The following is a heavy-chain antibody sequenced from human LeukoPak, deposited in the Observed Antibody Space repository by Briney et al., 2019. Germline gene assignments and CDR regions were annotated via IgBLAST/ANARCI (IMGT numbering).Heavy chain of an antibody. CDR1: GGSFSGYY. V-gene: IGHV4-34*01. CDR3: ARAAVHTFQNWFDP. J-gene: IGHJ5*02. D-gene: IGHD1-1*01. Sequence: PSETLSLTCAVYGGSFSGYYWSWIRQPPGKGLEWIGEINHSGSTNYNPSLKSRVTISVDTSKNQFSLKLSSVTAADTAVYYCARAAVHTFQNWFDPWGQGTLVTVST. CDR2: INHSGST.